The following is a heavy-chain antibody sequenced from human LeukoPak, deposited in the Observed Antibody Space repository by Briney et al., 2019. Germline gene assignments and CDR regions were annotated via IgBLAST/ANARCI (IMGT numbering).Heavy chain of an antibody. CDR3: AKAVQLERRSYYYYGMDV. D-gene: IGHD1-1*01. Sequence: PGGSLRLSCAASGLTFNSYAMSWVRQAPGKGLEWVSGISGGGGSTYYADSVKGRFTISRDNSKNTLYLQMNSLRAEDTAVYHCAKAVQLERRSYYYYGMDVWGQGTTVTVSS. J-gene: IGHJ6*02. CDR1: GLTFNSYA. V-gene: IGHV3-23*01. CDR2: ISGGGGST.